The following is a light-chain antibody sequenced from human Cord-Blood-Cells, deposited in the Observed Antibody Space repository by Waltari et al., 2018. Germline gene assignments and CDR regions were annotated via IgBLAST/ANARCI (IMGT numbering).Light chain of an antibody. CDR2: GAS. J-gene: IGKJ3*01. Sequence: EIVMTQSPATLSVSPGERATLSCSASQSVSSNLAWYQQKPGQAPRLLIYGASTRATGIPARFSGSGSGTEFTLTISSLQSEDFAVYYCQQYNNWPLLFTFGPGTKVDIK. CDR3: QQYNNWPLLFT. CDR1: QSVSSN. V-gene: IGKV3-15*01.